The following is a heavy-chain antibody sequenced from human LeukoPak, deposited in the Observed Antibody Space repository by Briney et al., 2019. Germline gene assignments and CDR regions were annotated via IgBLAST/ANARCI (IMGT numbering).Heavy chain of an antibody. J-gene: IGHJ3*02. Sequence: GGSLRLSCAASGFTFSDYNMRWIRQAPGKGLEWVSSISRSGSTKYYADSVKGRFTISRDNSKNTLYLQMNSLRAEDTAVYYCARARSSYGYGDAFDIWGQGTMVTVSS. D-gene: IGHD5-18*01. CDR3: ARARSSYGYGDAFDI. CDR2: ISRSGSTK. CDR1: GFTFSDYN. V-gene: IGHV3-11*04.